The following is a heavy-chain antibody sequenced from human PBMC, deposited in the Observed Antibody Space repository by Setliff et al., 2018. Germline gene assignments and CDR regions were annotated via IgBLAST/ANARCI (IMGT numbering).Heavy chain of an antibody. J-gene: IGHJ5*02. V-gene: IGHV4-61*09. Sequence: SETLSLTCSVSGASISSGSNYWSWIRQPTGKGVEWIGHILSSGGTNYNPPLKNRGSISLDTSKNQFSLNLNSVTAADTAVYFCARDTPHDPVSSSWYRNWFDPWGQGILVTVSS. CDR1: GASISSGSNY. CDR2: ILSSGGT. CDR3: ARDTPHDPVSSSWYRNWFDP. D-gene: IGHD6-13*01.